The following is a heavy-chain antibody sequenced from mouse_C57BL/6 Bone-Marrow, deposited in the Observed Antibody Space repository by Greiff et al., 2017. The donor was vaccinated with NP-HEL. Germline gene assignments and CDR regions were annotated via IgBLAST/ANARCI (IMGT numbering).Heavy chain of an antibody. CDR2: ISYSGST. CDR3: GGSSSDY. J-gene: IGHJ2*01. Sequence: VQLKESGPGLAKPSQTLSLTCSVTGYSITSDYWNWIRKFPGNKLEYMGYISYSGSTYYNPSLKSRISIPRDTSKNQYYLQSISVTNEDTVKYYGGGSSSDYWGQGTTLTVSS. D-gene: IGHD1-1*01. CDR1: GYSITSDY. V-gene: IGHV3-8*01.